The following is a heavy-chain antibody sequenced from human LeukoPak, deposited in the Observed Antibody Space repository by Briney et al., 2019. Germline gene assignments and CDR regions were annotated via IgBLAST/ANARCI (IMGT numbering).Heavy chain of an antibody. CDR3: ARDNGGYLGNWFDP. CDR1: GYAFTGYY. V-gene: IGHV1-2*02. J-gene: IGHJ5*02. Sequence: ASVKVSCKASGYAFTGYYMHWVRQAPGQGLEWMGWINPNSGGTNYAQKFQGRVTMTRDTSISTAYMELRSLRSDDTAVYYCARDNGGYLGNWFDPWGQRTLVTASS. CDR2: INPNSGGT. D-gene: IGHD2-8*01.